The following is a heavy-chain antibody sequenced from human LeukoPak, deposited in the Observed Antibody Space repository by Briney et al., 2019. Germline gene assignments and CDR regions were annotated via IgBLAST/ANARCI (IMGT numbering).Heavy chain of an antibody. Sequence: ASVKVSCKASGYTFSSYDINWVRQAAGQGLEWMGWMNPISGSTAYAQKFQGRVTMTGDTSITTAFMELSSLRSDDTAIYYCARVKRFPTVWFDPWGQGTLVTVSS. J-gene: IGHJ5*02. V-gene: IGHV1-8*01. CDR3: ARVKRFPTVWFDP. D-gene: IGHD3-10*01. CDR1: GYTFSSYD. CDR2: MNPISGST.